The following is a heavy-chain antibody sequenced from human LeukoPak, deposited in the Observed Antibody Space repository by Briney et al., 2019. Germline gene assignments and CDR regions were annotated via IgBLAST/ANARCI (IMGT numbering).Heavy chain of an antibody. V-gene: IGHV3-23*01. D-gene: IGHD1-7*01. CDR2: ISGSGVNT. CDR3: AKLGGPYNWDYAGLNYMDV. J-gene: IGHJ6*03. CDR1: GFTFNSYA. Sequence: GGSLRLSCAASGFTFNSYAMSWVRQAPGKGLEWVSGISGSGVNTYYADSVKGRFTISRDNSKSTLYLQMNSLRAEDTAVYYCAKLGGPYNWDYAGLNYMDVWGKGTTVTVSS.